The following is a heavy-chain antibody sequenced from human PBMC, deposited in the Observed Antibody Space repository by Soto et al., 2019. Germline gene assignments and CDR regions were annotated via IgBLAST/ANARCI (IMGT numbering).Heavy chain of an antibody. D-gene: IGHD6-13*01. Sequence: QVQLQESGPGLVKPSQTLSLTCVVSGGSISNGGYYWSWIRQHPGKGLEWIGAIYFSGSTYYNPSLKSRVTISVATPENQFSLKLSSVTAADTAVYYCARASHSQQPNHRWGGGYMDVWGKGTTVTVSS. CDR2: IYFSGST. J-gene: IGHJ6*03. CDR3: ARASHSQQPNHRWGGGYMDV. V-gene: IGHV4-31*11. CDR1: GGSISNGGYY.